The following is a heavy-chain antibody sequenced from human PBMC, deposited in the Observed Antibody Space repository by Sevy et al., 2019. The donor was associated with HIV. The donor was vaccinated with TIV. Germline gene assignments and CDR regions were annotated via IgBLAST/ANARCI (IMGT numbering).Heavy chain of an antibody. CDR3: ARNLRVSSSWAGGWFDP. V-gene: IGHV1-18*01. Sequence: ASVKVSCKASGYTFTSYGISWVRQAPGQGLEWMGWISAYNGNTNYAQKLQGRVTMTRDTSTSTAYMELRSLRSDDTAVYYCARNLRVSSSWAGGWFDPWGQGTLVTVSS. D-gene: IGHD6-13*01. J-gene: IGHJ5*02. CDR2: ISAYNGNT. CDR1: GYTFTSYG.